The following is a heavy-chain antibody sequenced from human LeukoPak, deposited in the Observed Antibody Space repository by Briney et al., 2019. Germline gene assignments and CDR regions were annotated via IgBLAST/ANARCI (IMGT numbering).Heavy chain of an antibody. CDR1: GDSVSSNSGA. D-gene: IGHD1-26*01. V-gene: IGHV6-1*01. CDR3: ARGGSGGCRLGPTCAFDP. Sequence: SQTLSLTCAISGDSVSSNSGAWNWIRQSPSRGLEWLGRTYYRSKWSNDYAVSVRSRITINADTSKNQFSLQLNSVTPEDTAVYYCARGGSGGCRLGPTCAFDPWGQGTLVTVSS. CDR2: TYYRSKWSN. J-gene: IGHJ5*02.